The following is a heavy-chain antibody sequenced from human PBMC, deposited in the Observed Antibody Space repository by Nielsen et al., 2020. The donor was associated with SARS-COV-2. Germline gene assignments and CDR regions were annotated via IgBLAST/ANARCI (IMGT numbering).Heavy chain of an antibody. Sequence: GESLRLSCAASGFALSHHFMSWIRQAPGKGLELISYISNRESGSVTYYADSVKGRFTISRDSAKSSLYLQMNSLRAEDMAVYYCASSGWLDYWGKGTLVTVSS. CDR3: ASSGWLDY. CDR2: ISNRESGSVT. V-gene: IGHV3-11*04. D-gene: IGHD6-19*01. CDR1: GFALSHHF. J-gene: IGHJ4*02.